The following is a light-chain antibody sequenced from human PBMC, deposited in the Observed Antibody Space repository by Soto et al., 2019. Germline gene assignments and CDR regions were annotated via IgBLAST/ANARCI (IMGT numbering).Light chain of an antibody. CDR1: SSDVGYYNL. J-gene: IGLJ1*01. CDR3: CSYARNSTGV. CDR2: EGT. Sequence: QSALTQPASVSGSPGQSITLSCTGTSSDVGYYNLVSWYQQHPGKDPKLMIYEGTKRPSGVSNRFSGPKSGNTASLTRSGLQAADEADYYCCSYARNSTGVFGTGTKLTVL. V-gene: IGLV2-23*01.